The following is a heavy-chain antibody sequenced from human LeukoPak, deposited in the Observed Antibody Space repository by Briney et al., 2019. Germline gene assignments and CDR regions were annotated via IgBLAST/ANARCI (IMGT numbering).Heavy chain of an antibody. V-gene: IGHV1-18*01. D-gene: IGHD3-10*01. CDR2: ISAYNGNT. J-gene: IGHJ5*02. CDR1: GYTFTSYG. CDR3: ARDPYYGSGSYYRAPNWFDP. Sequence: ASVKVSCKASGYTFTSYGISWVRQAPRQGLEWMGWISAYNGNTNYAQKLQGRVTMTTDTSTSTAYMELRSLRSDDTAVYYCARDPYYGSGSYYRAPNWFDPWGQGTLVTVSS.